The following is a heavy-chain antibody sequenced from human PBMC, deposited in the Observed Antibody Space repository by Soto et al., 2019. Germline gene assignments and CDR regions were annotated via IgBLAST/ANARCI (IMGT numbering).Heavy chain of an antibody. Sequence: GASVKVSCKASGGTFSSYAISWVRHAPGQGLEWMGGIIPIFGTANYAQKFQGRVTITADESTSTAYMELSSLRSEDTAVYYCAAFDYDSSGPTHPSLDYWGQGTLVTVSS. V-gene: IGHV1-69*13. J-gene: IGHJ4*02. CDR3: AAFDYDSSGPTHPSLDY. CDR2: IIPIFGTA. CDR1: GGTFSSYA. D-gene: IGHD3-22*01.